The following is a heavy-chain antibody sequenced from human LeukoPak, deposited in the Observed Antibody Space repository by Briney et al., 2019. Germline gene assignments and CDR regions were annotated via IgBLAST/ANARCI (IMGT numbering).Heavy chain of an antibody. Sequence: SVKGRFTISRDNSKNSLYLQMNSLRTDDTALYYCAKAEDSSGYHLDKWSQGTLVTVSS. CDR3: AKAEDSSGYHLDK. V-gene: IGHV3-43*01. D-gene: IGHD3-22*01. J-gene: IGHJ4*02.